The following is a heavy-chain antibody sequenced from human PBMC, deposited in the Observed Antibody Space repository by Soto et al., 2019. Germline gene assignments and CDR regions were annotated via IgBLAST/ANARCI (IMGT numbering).Heavy chain of an antibody. J-gene: IGHJ6*02. Sequence: GGSLRLSCAASGFTFSSYGMHWGRQAPGKGLEWVAVIWYDGSNKYYADSVKGRFTISRDNSKNTLYLQMNSLRAEDTAVYYCARDVGYYDFWSGYPKTPRYGMDVWGQGTTVTVSS. CDR3: ARDVGYYDFWSGYPKTPRYGMDV. V-gene: IGHV3-33*01. CDR1: GFTFSSYG. CDR2: IWYDGSNK. D-gene: IGHD3-3*01.